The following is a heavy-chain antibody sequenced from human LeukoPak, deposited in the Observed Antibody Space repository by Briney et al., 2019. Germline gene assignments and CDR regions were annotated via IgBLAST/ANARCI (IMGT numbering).Heavy chain of an antibody. CDR1: GGSISSSSYY. J-gene: IGHJ4*02. CDR2: IYYSGST. D-gene: IGHD6-13*01. Sequence: SETLSLTCTVSGGSISSSSYYWGWIRQPPGTGLEWIGNIYYSGSTYYNPSLKSRVAISVDTSENQFSLKLTSVTAADMAVYYCARDVRAAAGNGPFDYWGQGTLVTVSS. CDR3: ARDVRAAAGNGPFDY. V-gene: IGHV4-39*07.